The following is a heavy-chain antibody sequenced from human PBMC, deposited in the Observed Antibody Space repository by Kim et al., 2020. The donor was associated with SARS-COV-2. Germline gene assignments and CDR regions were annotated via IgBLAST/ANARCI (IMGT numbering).Heavy chain of an antibody. CDR1: GYMFTSYG. Sequence: ASVKVSCKACGYMFTSYGFSWVRQAPGQGLEWLGWISARDGGTKYGQKVQGRVIMTTDTYTNTAYMELWSLRSDDTAMYYCARGAYGEVSFDYWGQGTLVTVSS. CDR3: ARGAYGEVSFDY. V-gene: IGHV1-18*04. J-gene: IGHJ4*02. CDR2: ISARDGGT. D-gene: IGHD3-10*01.